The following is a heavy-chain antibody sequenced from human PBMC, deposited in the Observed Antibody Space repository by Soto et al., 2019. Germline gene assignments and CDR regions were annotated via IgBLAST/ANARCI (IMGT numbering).Heavy chain of an antibody. J-gene: IGHJ4*02. CDR3: TTDYGRFTILGVVKH. CDR1: GFTFSNAW. Sequence: EVQLVESGGGLVKPGGSLRLSCAASGFTFSNAWMNWVRQAPGKGLEWVGRIKSKTDGGTTDYAAPVKGRFTISRDDSKNTLYLKMNSLKPEDTAVYYCTTDYGRFTILGVVKHWGQGTLVTVSS. D-gene: IGHD3-3*01. V-gene: IGHV3-15*07. CDR2: IKSKTDGGTT.